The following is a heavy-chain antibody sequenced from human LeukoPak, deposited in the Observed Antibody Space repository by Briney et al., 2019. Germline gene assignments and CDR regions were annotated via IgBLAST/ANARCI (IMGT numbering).Heavy chain of an antibody. Sequence: GGSLRLSCTASGLSFSSYNMNWVRQAPGKGPEWVAYITANNTTKYYADSVKGRFTISRDNAKKSLFLQMNSLRAEDMAVYCAAASAFSSSWRSWGQGTVVTVPS. D-gene: IGHD6-13*01. CDR2: ITANNTTK. V-gene: IGHV3-48*01. CDR3: AASAFSSSWRS. CDR1: GLSFSSYN. J-gene: IGHJ5*02.